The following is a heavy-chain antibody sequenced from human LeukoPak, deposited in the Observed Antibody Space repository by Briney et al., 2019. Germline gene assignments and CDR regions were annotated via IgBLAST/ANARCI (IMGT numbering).Heavy chain of an antibody. CDR2: ISGSSITI. J-gene: IGHJ6*03. V-gene: IGHV3-48*04. CDR3: AREGFGEAYYYYMDV. CDR1: GFTFSSYS. Sequence: GGSLRLSCAASGFTFSSYSMNWVRQAPGKGLEWISYISGSSITIYYADSVKGRFTISRDNAKNSLYLQMNSLRAEDTAVYYCAREGFGEAYYYYMDVWGKGTTVTISS. D-gene: IGHD3-10*01.